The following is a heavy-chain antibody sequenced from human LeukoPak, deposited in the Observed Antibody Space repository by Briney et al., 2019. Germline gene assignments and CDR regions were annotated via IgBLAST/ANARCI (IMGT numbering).Heavy chain of an antibody. D-gene: IGHD3-10*01. CDR1: GFTSSSYD. CDR2: IGTAGDP. Sequence: GGSLRLSCAASGFTSSSYDMHWVRQATGKGLEWVSGIGTAGDPYHAGSVKGRFTISRENAKNSLYLQMNSLRAGDTAVYYCARGKAPSFWYFDLWGRGTLVTVSS. CDR3: ARGKAPSFWYFDL. J-gene: IGHJ2*01. V-gene: IGHV3-13*05.